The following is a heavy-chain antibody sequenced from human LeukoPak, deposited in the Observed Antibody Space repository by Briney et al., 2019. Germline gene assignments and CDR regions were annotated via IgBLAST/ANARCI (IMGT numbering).Heavy chain of an antibody. CDR1: GFTVSGNY. Sequence: GGSLRLSCAGPGFTVSGNYMSWVRQAPGKGLEWVSLIYSGTTTHYADSVKGRFTISRDNSKNTLYLQMNSLGAEDTAVYYCASRSSIYSSGWYGGDCWGQGTLVTVST. J-gene: IGHJ4*02. D-gene: IGHD6-19*01. V-gene: IGHV3-53*01. CDR2: IYSGTTT. CDR3: ASRSSIYSSGWYGGDC.